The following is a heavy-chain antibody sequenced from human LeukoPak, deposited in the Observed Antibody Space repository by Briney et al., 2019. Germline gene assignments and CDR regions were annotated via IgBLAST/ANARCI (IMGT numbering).Heavy chain of an antibody. CDR1: GFPFSSYW. V-gene: IGHV3-74*01. Sequence: GGSLRLSCAASGFPFSSYWMHWVRQVPGKGLLWVLRINSDGSATIYADSVRGRFTISRDNAKNTLYLQMSGLRVEDTAVYHCASDSPYYGMDVWGQGTTVTVSS. J-gene: IGHJ6*02. CDR3: ASDSPYYGMDV. CDR2: INSDGSAT.